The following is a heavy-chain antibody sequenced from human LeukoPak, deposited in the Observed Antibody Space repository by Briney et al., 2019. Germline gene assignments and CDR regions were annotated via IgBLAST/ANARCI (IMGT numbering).Heavy chain of an antibody. J-gene: IGHJ6*02. CDR3: ASASHLTSYGMDV. V-gene: IGHV1-69*13. Sequence: SVKVSCKASGGTFSSYAISLVRQAPGQGLEWMGGNIPIFGTANYAQKFQGRVTITADESTSTAYMELSSLRSEDTAVYYCASASHLTSYGMDVWGQGTTVTVSS. CDR2: NIPIFGTA. D-gene: IGHD3-10*01. CDR1: GGTFSSYA.